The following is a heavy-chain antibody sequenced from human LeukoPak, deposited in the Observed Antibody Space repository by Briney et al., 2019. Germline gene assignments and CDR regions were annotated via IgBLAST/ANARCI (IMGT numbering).Heavy chain of an antibody. CDR2: INPNSGGT. CDR1: GYTFTGYY. J-gene: IGHJ4*02. V-gene: IGHV1-2*02. CDR3: ARPGYTSGWIRGDFGH. Sequence: ASVKVSCKASGYTFTGYYIHWVRQAPGQGLEWMGWINPNSGGTSYARRFQGRVTMTRATSISTAYMELSSLRSDDTAVYYCARPGYTSGWIRGDFGHWGLGTLVTVSS. D-gene: IGHD6-25*01.